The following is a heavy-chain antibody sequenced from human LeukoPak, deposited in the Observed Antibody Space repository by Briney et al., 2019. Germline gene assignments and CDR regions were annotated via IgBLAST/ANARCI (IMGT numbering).Heavy chain of an antibody. CDR3: ARSKFDVLRFLEWFLGAFDI. Sequence: PGGSLRLSCAASGFTFDDYGMSWVRQAPGKGLEWVSGINWNGGSTGYADSVKGRFTISRDNAKNSLYLQMNSLRAEDTALYYCARSKFDVLRFLEWFLGAFDIWGQGTMVTVS. J-gene: IGHJ3*02. CDR2: INWNGGST. CDR1: GFTFDDYG. V-gene: IGHV3-20*04. D-gene: IGHD3-3*01.